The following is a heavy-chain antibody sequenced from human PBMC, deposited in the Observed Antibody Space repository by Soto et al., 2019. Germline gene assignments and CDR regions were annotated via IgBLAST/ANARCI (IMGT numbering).Heavy chain of an antibody. CDR3: ARDQVGFDY. V-gene: IGHV4-59*13. Sequence: PSETLSLTCTVSRGSMKSYYWSWIRQSPGRGLEWLGYISDSGSTSYNPSLKSRITISIDTSKNHFSLQSTSLTAADTAVYYCARDQVGFDYWGQGTLVTVS. J-gene: IGHJ4*02. CDR2: ISDSGST. CDR1: RGSMKSYY.